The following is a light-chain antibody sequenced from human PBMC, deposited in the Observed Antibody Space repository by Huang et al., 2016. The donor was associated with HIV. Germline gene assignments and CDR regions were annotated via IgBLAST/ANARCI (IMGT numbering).Light chain of an antibody. CDR2: GAS. CDR3: QQYGTLPYT. J-gene: IGKJ2*01. CDR1: QGVHNSH. V-gene: IGKV3-20*01. Sequence: EIVLTQSPVTLSLSPGEGASLSCRASQGVHNSHLAWYQQKPGQAPRLLIFGASNRATGVPHRFRGSESGTDFTLTISGLDPEDFAVYYCQQYGTLPYTFGQGTKLEI.